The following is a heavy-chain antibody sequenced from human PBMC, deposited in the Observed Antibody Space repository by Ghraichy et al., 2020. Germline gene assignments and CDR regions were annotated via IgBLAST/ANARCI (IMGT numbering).Heavy chain of an antibody. CDR1: GFPFHVYW. Sequence: ETLSLTCAASGFPFHVYWMSWVRQAPGKGLEWVANIAKDGRQEYYADSLKGRFSISKDNTKNSLYLQMNSLRAEDTALYYCVRDATAPNFDAWGQGTLVTVSS. D-gene: IGHD5-18*01. V-gene: IGHV3-7*01. CDR3: VRDATAPNFDA. CDR2: IAKDGRQE. J-gene: IGHJ4*02.